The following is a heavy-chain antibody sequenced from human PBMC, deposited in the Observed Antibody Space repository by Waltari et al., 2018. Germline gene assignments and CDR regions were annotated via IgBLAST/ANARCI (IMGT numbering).Heavy chain of an antibody. CDR2: IYYSGST. V-gene: IGHV4-59*01. J-gene: IGHJ4*02. Sequence: QVQLQESGPGLVKPSETLSLTCTVSGGSISSYYWRWIRQPPGKGLEWIGYIYYSGSTNYNPSLKSRVTISVDTSKNQFSLKLSSVTAADTAVYYCARGRGGYNHPGDYWGQGTLVTVSS. CDR1: GGSISSYY. CDR3: ARGRGGYNHPGDY. D-gene: IGHD5-12*01.